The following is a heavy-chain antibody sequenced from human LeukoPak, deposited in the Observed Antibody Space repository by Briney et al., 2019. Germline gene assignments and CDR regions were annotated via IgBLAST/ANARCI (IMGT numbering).Heavy chain of an antibody. Sequence: GGSLRLSCAASGFTFSSFGMHWVRQAPGKGLEWVAVIWYDGSNKYYADSVKGRFTISRDNSKNTLYLQMNSLRAEDTAVYYCARDHSDSSGYSKQPYYYYGMDVWGQGTTVTVSS. CDR2: IWYDGSNK. CDR3: ARDHSDSSGYSKQPYYYYGMDV. J-gene: IGHJ6*02. V-gene: IGHV3-33*01. CDR1: GFTFSSFG. D-gene: IGHD3-22*01.